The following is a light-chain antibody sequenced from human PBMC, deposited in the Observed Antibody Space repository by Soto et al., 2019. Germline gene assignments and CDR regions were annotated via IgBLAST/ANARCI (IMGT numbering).Light chain of an antibody. J-gene: IGKJ2*01. CDR1: QDISNR. Sequence: DIQMTQSPSSLSASVGDRITITCQASQDISNRLNWYHQKPGKAPNLLIYDASNLAAGVPSGFSGSGSETHFTFTISSLQPEDIGTYYCQNCFTVPYTFGQGTKLEIK. V-gene: IGKV1-33*01. CDR3: QNCFTVPYT. CDR2: DAS.